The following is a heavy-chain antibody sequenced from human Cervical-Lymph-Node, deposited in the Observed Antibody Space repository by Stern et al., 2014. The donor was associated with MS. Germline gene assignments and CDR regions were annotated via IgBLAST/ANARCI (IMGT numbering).Heavy chain of an antibody. CDR3: ARLPLN. CDR1: GFNFSDHY. Sequence: VQLVESGGGLVQPGGSLRLSCTASGFNFSDHYIDWVRQAPGKGLQWVGRSSNKADSYTTEYATSVKGRFTISVDDARNSVYLQMNSLKIDDTAVYYCARLPLNWGQGTLVTVSS. J-gene: IGHJ4*02. V-gene: IGHV3-72*01. CDR2: SSNKADSYTT.